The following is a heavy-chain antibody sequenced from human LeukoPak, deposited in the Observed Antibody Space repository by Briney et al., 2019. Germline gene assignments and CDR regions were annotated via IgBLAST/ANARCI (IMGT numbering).Heavy chain of an antibody. D-gene: IGHD3-22*01. Sequence: SVKVSCKASRGTFSSYAISWVRQAPGQGLEWMGGIIPIFGTANYAQKFQGRVTITADESTSTAYMELSSLGSEDTAVYYCTRALYYDSSGYDYWGQGTLVTVSS. V-gene: IGHV1-69*13. CDR3: TRALYYDSSGYDY. J-gene: IGHJ4*02. CDR2: IIPIFGTA. CDR1: RGTFSSYA.